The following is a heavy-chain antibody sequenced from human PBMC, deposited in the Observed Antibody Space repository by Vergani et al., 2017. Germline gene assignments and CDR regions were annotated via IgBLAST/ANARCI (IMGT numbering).Heavy chain of an antibody. CDR3: VRPVVDYRNIITYFLDY. CDR1: GYIFNSYY. CDR2: LDPRGGPP. D-gene: IGHD4/OR15-4a*01. J-gene: IGHJ4*02. Sequence: QVQLVQSGAAVKKPGASVKLSCKSSGYIFNSYYIHWVRQAPGRGLEWMGLLDPRGGPPTYAEKFEGRVTLTSDTSTSTFYIELRSLRSDDTGVYYCVRPVVDYRNIITYFLDYWGQGSLVSVSS. V-gene: IGHV1-46*02.